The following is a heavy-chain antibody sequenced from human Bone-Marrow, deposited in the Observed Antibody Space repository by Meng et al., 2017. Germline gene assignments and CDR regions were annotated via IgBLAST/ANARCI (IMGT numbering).Heavy chain of an antibody. Sequence: VQLRRGGDGLLTPSGSLPLTCVFSGGFVLNDHWGWISQPPGKGLEWIGEINHSGSTNYNPSLESRATISVDTSQNNLSLKLSSVTAADSAVYYCARGPTTMAHDFDYWGQGTLVTVSS. CDR3: ARGPTTMAHDFDY. J-gene: IGHJ4*02. CDR2: INHSGST. D-gene: IGHD4-11*01. V-gene: IGHV4-34*01. CDR1: GGFVLNDH.